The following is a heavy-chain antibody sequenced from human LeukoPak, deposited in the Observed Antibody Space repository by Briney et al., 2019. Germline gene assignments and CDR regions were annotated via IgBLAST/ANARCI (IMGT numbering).Heavy chain of an antibody. D-gene: IGHD5-18*01. Sequence: ASVKVSCKTSGYTFTGYYMHWVRQAPGQGLEWMGWINPNSGGTNYAQKFQGRVTMTRDTSISTAYMELSRLRSDDTAVYYCAREVAAMVSDYWGQGTLVAVSS. CDR3: AREVAAMVSDY. V-gene: IGHV1-2*02. CDR1: GYTFTGYY. J-gene: IGHJ4*02. CDR2: INPNSGGT.